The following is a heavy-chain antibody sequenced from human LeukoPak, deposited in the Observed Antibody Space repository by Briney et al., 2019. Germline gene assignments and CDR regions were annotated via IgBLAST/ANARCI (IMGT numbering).Heavy chain of an antibody. Sequence: GRFLRLSCAASGFTFSSYAMHWVRQAPGKGQEWVAVISYDGSNKYYADSVKGRFTISRDNSKNTLYLQMNSLGAEDTAVYYCARSQKTYYDILTGYYSYWGQGTLVTVSS. V-gene: IGHV3-30*01. CDR2: ISYDGSNK. CDR3: ARSQKTYYDILTGYYSY. D-gene: IGHD3-9*01. J-gene: IGHJ4*02. CDR1: GFTFSSYA.